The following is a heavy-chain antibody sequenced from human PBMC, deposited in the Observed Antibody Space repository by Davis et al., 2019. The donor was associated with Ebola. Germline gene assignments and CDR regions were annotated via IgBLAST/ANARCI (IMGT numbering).Heavy chain of an antibody. CDR2: INSDESIT. V-gene: IGHV3-74*03. D-gene: IGHD1-14*01. CDR1: GFTITNYW. J-gene: IGHJ4*02. CDR3: AKGRTGDPIY. Sequence: GESLKISCAASGFTITNYWMHWVRQAPGKGLVWVSRINSDESITTYADSVKGRFTISRDNTKNTLYLQMNSLRAEDTAVYYCAKGRTGDPIYWGQGTLVTVSS.